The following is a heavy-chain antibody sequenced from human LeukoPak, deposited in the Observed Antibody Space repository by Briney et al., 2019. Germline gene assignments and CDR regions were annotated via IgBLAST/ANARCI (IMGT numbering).Heavy chain of an antibody. V-gene: IGHV6-1*01. D-gene: IGHD1-1*01. CDR2: TYYRSKLYN. CDR3: ARDPSPTGYDAFDI. J-gene: IGHJ3*02. Sequence: SQTLSLTCAISGDSVSSNSAAWNWIRQSPSRGLEWLGRTYYRSKLYNDYAVSVKSRITINPDTSKNQFSLQLNSVTPKDTAVYYCARDPSPTGYDAFDIWGQGTMVTVSS. CDR1: GDSVSSNSAA.